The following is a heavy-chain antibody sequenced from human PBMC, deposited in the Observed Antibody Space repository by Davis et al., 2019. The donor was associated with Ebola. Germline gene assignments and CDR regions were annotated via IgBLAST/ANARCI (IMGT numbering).Heavy chain of an antibody. CDR1: GGSISSYY. J-gene: IGHJ6*02. CDR2: IYYSGST. CDR3: ARSEGYYYGMDV. Sequence: MPSETLSLTCTVSGGSISSYYWSWIRQPPGKGLEWIGYIYYSGSTNYNPSLKSRVTISVDTSKNQFSLQLNSVTPEDTAVYYCARSEGYYYGMDVWGQGTTVTVSS. V-gene: IGHV4-59*12.